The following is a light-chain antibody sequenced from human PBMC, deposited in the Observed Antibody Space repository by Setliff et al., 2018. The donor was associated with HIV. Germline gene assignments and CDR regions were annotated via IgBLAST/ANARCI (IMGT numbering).Light chain of an antibody. CDR1: GSNIGSNS. CDR2: SDN. Sequence: QSALTQPPSVSGTPGQRVTISCSGGGSNIGSNSVNWYQQFPGTAPKLLVFSDNQRPSGFPDRFSGSRSGTSASLAISGLRSEDEADYYCSSYTSNSPYVVGTGTKV. V-gene: IGLV1-47*02. J-gene: IGLJ1*01. CDR3: SSYTSNSPYV.